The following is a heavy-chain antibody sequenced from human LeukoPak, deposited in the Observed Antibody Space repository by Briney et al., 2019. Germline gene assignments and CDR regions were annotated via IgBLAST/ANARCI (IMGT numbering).Heavy chain of an antibody. V-gene: IGHV4-30-2*01. D-gene: IGHD3-10*01. J-gene: IGHJ5*02. CDR1: GGSISSGSYS. CDR2: IYHSGST. CDR3: ARAKGRLSNWFDP. Sequence: SETLSLTCAVSGGSISSGSYSWSWIRQPPGKGLEWIGYIYHSGSTYYNPSLKSRVTISVDRSKNQFSLKLSSVTAADTAVYYCARAKGRLSNWFDPWGQGTLVTVSS.